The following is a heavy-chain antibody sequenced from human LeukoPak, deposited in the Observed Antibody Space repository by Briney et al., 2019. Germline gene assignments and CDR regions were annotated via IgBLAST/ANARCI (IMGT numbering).Heavy chain of an antibody. J-gene: IGHJ4*02. Sequence: GGSLRLSCAASGFTFSNAWMSWVRQAPGKGLEWVGRIKSKTDGGTTDYAAPMKGRFTISRDDSKNTLYLQMNSLKTEDTAVYYCTTAIYYDSSGFPYYFDYWGQGTLVTVSS. V-gene: IGHV3-15*01. CDR2: IKSKTDGGTT. CDR1: GFTFSNAW. CDR3: TTAIYYDSSGFPYYFDY. D-gene: IGHD3-22*01.